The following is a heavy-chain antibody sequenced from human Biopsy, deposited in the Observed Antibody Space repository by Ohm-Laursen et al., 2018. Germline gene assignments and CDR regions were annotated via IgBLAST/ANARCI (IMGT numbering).Heavy chain of an antibody. CDR1: SASINLYY. J-gene: IGHJ6*02. V-gene: IGHV4-59*01. CDR3: ARDRIAYCTATSCDNFGLDV. D-gene: IGHD2-8*02. CDR2: INHSGHT. Sequence: GTLSLTCTVSSASINLYYWGWIRQSPGKGLEWIGYINHSGHTNYNPSLKSRLTMSVDTSKNQFSLKPTSVTAADTAVYYCARDRIAYCTATSCDNFGLDVWGQGTTVTVSS.